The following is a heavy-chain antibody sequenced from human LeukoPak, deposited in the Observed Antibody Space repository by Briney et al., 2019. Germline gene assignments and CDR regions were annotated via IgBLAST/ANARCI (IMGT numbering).Heavy chain of an antibody. D-gene: IGHD6-13*01. CDR3: ARDTPPTFSSWIYYYYYGMDV. J-gene: IGHJ6*02. CDR1: GFMFSSNW. Sequence: GGSLRLSCAASGFMFSSNWMSWVRLAPGKGLEWVANIKEDGTETYYVDSVKGRFTISRDNAKNTLYLQMNSLRAEDTAVYYCARDTPPTFSSWIYYYYYGMDVWGQGTTVTVSS. V-gene: IGHV3-7*01. CDR2: IKEDGTET.